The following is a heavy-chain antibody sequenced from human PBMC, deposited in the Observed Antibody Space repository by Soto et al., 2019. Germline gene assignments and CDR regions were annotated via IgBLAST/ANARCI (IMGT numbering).Heavy chain of an antibody. CDR2: ISGSGGST. Sequence: EVQLLESEGGLVQRGGSLRLSCAASGFTFSSYAMSWVRQAPGKGLEWVSAISGSGGSTYYPDSVKGRFTISRGNSKNTLYLQMNSLRAEDTAVYYCPRHYCYGMDVWGQGTTVTVSS. CDR1: GFTFSSYA. V-gene: IGHV3-23*01. J-gene: IGHJ6*02. CDR3: PRHYCYGMDV.